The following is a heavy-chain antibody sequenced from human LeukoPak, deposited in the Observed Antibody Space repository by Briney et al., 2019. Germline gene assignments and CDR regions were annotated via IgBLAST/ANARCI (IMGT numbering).Heavy chain of an antibody. J-gene: IGHJ4*02. V-gene: IGHV3-74*01. Sequence: GGSLRPPCAASGFTSRTSWMHWFRRPPGKARVWVSRINSDGSSTNYADSVKCRFTISTDNAKDTRYLQRISLRAEDTAGYYCARHPGPPHDYWGQGTLVTVSS. CDR2: INSDGSST. CDR1: GFTSRTSW. CDR3: ARHPGPPHDY.